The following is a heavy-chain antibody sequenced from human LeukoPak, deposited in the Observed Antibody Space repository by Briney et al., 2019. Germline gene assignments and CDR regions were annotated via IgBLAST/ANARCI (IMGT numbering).Heavy chain of an antibody. CDR3: ARSPLYYDFWSGYPDY. J-gene: IGHJ4*02. Sequence: PGGSLRLSCAASGFTFSSYAMHWVRQAPGQGLEWMGIINPSGGSTSYAQKFQGRVTMTRDTSTSTVYMELSSLRSEDTAVYYCARSPLYYDFWSGYPDYWGQGTLVTVSS. CDR2: INPSGGST. V-gene: IGHV1-46*01. CDR1: GFTFSSYA. D-gene: IGHD3-3*01.